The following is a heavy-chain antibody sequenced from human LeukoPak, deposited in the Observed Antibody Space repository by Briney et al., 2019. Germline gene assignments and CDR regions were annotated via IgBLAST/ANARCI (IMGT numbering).Heavy chain of an antibody. CDR2: IYSGGST. CDR1: GFNDRSNY. V-gene: IGHV3-53*01. Sequence: GGSLILSCAASGFNDRSNYLSWVRQAPGKGLEGVSVIYSGGSTYYPDPVKGPFTISRDNSKNTLYAQMTSLRADDTAVYYCARDGGPPGTDWGQGTPVTVSS. CDR3: ARDGGPPGTD. J-gene: IGHJ4*02. D-gene: IGHD1-14*01.